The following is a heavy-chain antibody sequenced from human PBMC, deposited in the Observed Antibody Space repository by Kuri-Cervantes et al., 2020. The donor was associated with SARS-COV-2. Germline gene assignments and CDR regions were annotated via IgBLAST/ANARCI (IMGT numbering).Heavy chain of an antibody. CDR2: IIPILGTA. J-gene: IGHJ4*02. D-gene: IGHD6-19*01. V-gene: IGHV1-69*11. CDR1: GGTFSSYA. CDR3: ASTILGLNSSGWYGYFDY. Sequence: SVKVSCKASGGTFSSYAISWVRQAPGQGLEWMGRIIPILGTANYAQKFQGRVTITADESTSTAYMELSSLRSEDTAVYYCASTILGLNSSGWYGYFDYWGQGTLVTVSS.